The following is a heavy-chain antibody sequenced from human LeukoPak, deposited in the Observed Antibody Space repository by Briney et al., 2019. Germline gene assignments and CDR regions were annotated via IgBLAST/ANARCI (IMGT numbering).Heavy chain of an antibody. V-gene: IGHV4-38-2*02. CDR3: ARVGSMETAGDYFDY. D-gene: IGHD5-18*01. J-gene: IGHJ4*02. CDR2: IYHSGST. CDR1: GYSISSGYY. Sequence: SETLSLTCTVSGYSISSGYYWGWIRQPPGKGLEWIGSIYHSGSTYYNPSLKSRVTISVDTSKNQFSLKLSSVTAADTAVYYCARVGSMETAGDYFDYWGQGTLVTVSS.